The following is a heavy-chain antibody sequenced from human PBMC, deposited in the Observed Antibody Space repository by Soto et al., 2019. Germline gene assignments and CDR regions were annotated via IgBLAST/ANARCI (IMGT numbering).Heavy chain of an antibody. CDR3: ARDRGYCSGGSCYSDY. Sequence: QVQLVESGGGLVKPGGSLRLSCAASGFTFSDYYMSWIRQAPGKGLEWVSYISSSSSYTNYADSVKGRFTISRDNAKNALYRQKNSLRAEDTAVYYCARDRGYCSGGSCYSDYWGQGTLVTVSS. CDR2: ISSSSSYT. D-gene: IGHD2-15*01. V-gene: IGHV3-11*05. J-gene: IGHJ4*02. CDR1: GFTFSDYY.